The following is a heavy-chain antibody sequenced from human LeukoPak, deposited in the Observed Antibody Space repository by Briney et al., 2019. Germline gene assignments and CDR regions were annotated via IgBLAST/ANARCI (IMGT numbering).Heavy chain of an antibody. Sequence: SETLSLTCTVSGGSISSYYWSWIRQPPGKGLEWIGYIYYSGSTYYNPSLKSRVTISVDTSKNQFSLKLSSVTAADTAVYYCARHGTWRYCSSTSCLDYWGQGTLVTVSS. V-gene: IGHV4-59*04. CDR2: IYYSGST. D-gene: IGHD2-2*01. CDR3: ARHGTWRYCSSTSCLDY. J-gene: IGHJ4*02. CDR1: GGSISSYY.